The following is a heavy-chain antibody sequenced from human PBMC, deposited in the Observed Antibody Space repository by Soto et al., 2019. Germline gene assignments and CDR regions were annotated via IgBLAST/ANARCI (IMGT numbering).Heavy chain of an antibody. J-gene: IGHJ4*02. CDR2: ISGGGNDA. CDR1: RFTLSSYA. V-gene: IGHV3-23*01. D-gene: IGHD3-3*02. CDR3: ARSLFLASTDPEPIDF. Sequence: GGSLRLSCAAYRFTLSSYAMRWVRQAPGKGLEWVSSISGGGNDAYYADSVKGRFTISRDNSQNTLYLQMSSLRADDTAVYYCARSLFLASTDPEPIDFCCQGALVTVST.